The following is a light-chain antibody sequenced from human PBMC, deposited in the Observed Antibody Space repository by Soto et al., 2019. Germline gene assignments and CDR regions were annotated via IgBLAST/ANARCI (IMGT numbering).Light chain of an antibody. V-gene: IGKV3-11*01. CDR1: QSVSSY. Sequence: EIVKTQSPATLSLSPGERANHSCRASQSVSSYLAWYQQTPGQAPRILIYDASNRATGIPDRFSGSGSGTDFTLTISSLETEDSAVYYCQQRHMWPITFGQGTRLEIK. CDR3: QQRHMWPIT. CDR2: DAS. J-gene: IGKJ5*01.